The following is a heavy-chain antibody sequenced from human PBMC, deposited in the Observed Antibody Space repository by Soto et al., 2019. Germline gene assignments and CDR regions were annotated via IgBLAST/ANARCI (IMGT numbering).Heavy chain of an antibody. Sequence: ASVKVSCKASGFTFTSSAMQWVRQARGQRLEWIGWIVVGSGNTNYAQKFQERVTITRDMSTSTAYMELSSLRSEDTAVYYCAADISTEQYCSSTSCPGAYWGQGTLVTVSS. J-gene: IGHJ4*02. CDR1: GFTFTSSA. CDR2: IVVGSGNT. V-gene: IGHV1-58*02. D-gene: IGHD2-2*01. CDR3: AADISTEQYCSSTSCPGAY.